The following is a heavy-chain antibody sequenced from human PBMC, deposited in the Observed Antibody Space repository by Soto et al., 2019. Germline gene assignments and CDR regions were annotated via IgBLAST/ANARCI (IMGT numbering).Heavy chain of an antibody. D-gene: IGHD3-9*01. CDR3: AKDYDFLADSTLYNWFDP. V-gene: IGHV3-30*18. CDR2: LSHDASNI. J-gene: IGHJ5*02. CDR1: GFTLRGYG. Sequence: QVQLVESGGGVVQPGTSLRLSCAASGFTLRGYGMHWVRQAPGKGPEWVAGLSHDASNIFYEDSVKGRFTISRDVSKSTVYLQMNNLRPEDTAVYYCAKDYDFLADSTLYNWFDPWGQGTLVAVSS.